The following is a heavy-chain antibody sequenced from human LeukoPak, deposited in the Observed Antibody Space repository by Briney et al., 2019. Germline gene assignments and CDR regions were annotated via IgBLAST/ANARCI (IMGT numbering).Heavy chain of an antibody. CDR2: ISAYNGNT. D-gene: IGHD5-18*01. Sequence: ASVKVSCKASGCTFTTYGINWVRQAPGQGLEWMGWISAYNGNTHYAQNLQGRVTLTTDTSTSTAYMELRSLRSDDTAVYYCARDDRSVDTAMSFQSWGQGTLVTVSS. CDR1: GCTFTTYG. CDR3: ARDDRSVDTAMSFQS. J-gene: IGHJ1*01. V-gene: IGHV1-18*01.